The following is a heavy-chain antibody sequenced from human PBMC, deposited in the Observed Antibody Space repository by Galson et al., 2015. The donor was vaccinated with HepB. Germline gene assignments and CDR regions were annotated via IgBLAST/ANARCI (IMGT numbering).Heavy chain of an antibody. CDR2: ISAYDGNT. J-gene: IGHJ5*02. CDR1: GYTFSSYS. D-gene: IGHD2-15*01. Sequence: SVKVSCKASGYTFSSYSITWVRQAPGQGLEWMGWISAYDGNTKYAQNLQGRLTMTTDTSRTTAYMVLRSLRSDDTAVYYSARGALVAVVGATQNNWFDPWGQGTLVTVSS. CDR3: ARGALVAVVGATQNNWFDP. V-gene: IGHV1-18*01.